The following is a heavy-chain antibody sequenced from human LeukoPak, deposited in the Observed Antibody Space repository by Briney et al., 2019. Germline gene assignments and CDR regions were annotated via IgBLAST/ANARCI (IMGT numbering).Heavy chain of an antibody. CDR3: ARSSSSWFKYNWFDP. Sequence: SETLSLTCTVSGGSISSYYWSWIRQPPGKGLEWIGYIYYSGSTNYSPSLKSRVTISVDTSKNQFSLKLSSVTAADTAVYYCARSSSSWFKYNWFDPWGQGTLVTVSS. D-gene: IGHD6-13*01. J-gene: IGHJ5*02. V-gene: IGHV4-59*01. CDR1: GGSISSYY. CDR2: IYYSGST.